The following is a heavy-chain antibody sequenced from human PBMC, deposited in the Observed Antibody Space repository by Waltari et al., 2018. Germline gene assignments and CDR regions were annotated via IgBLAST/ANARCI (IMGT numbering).Heavy chain of an antibody. CDR1: GGSFSGYY. D-gene: IGHD4-17*01. Sequence: QVQLQQWGAGLLKPSETLSLTCAVYGGSFSGYYWSWIRQPPGKGLEWIGEINHRGSTNYNPSLKSRVTISVDTSKNQFSLKLSSVTAADTAVYYCARGAGPTVADYGDNTLDYWGQGTLVTVSS. CDR2: INHRGST. V-gene: IGHV4-34*01. CDR3: ARGAGPTVADYGDNTLDY. J-gene: IGHJ4*02.